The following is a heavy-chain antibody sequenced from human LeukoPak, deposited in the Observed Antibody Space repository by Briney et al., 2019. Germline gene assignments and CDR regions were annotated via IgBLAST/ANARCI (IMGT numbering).Heavy chain of an antibody. V-gene: IGHV4-34*01. D-gene: IGHD3-22*01. CDR2: INHSGST. CDR1: GGSFSGYY. Sequence: SETLSLTCAVYGGSFSGYYWSWIRQPPGKGLEWIGEINHSGSTNYNPSLKSRVTISVDTSKNQFSLKLSSVTAADTAVYYCARGDYYATSGNYYFDYWGQGTLVTVSS. CDR3: ARGDYYATSGNYYFDY. J-gene: IGHJ4*02.